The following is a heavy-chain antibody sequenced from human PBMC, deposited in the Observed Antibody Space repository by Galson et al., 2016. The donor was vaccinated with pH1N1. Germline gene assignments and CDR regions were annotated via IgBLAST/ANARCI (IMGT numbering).Heavy chain of an antibody. CDR2: IWDAGSNE. V-gene: IGHV3-33*01. Sequence: SLRLSCAASGFAFSSYDMHWVRQAPGKGLEWVAAIWDAGSNEYYGDSVKGRLTISRDNSKSTLYMQMNSLRYEDTAVYYCARPVYGGQYWGAAFNIWGQGTMVTVSS. CDR1: GFAFSSYD. CDR3: ARPVYGGQYWGAAFNI. J-gene: IGHJ3*02. D-gene: IGHD4-23*01.